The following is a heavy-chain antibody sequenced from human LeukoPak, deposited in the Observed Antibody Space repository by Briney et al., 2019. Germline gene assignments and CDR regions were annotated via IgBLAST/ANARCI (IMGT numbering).Heavy chain of an antibody. J-gene: IGHJ6*02. CDR1: GFTFSSYG. CDR3: AKVITMVRGVIPRTDAYYYYGMDV. CDR2: ISYDRSNK. D-gene: IGHD3-10*01. Sequence: QPGGSLRLSCAASGFTFSSYGMHWVRQAPGKGLEWVAVISYDRSNKYYADSVKGRFTISRDNSKNTLYLQMNSLRAEDRAVYYCAKVITMVRGVIPRTDAYYYYGMDVWGQGTTVTVSS. V-gene: IGHV3-30*18.